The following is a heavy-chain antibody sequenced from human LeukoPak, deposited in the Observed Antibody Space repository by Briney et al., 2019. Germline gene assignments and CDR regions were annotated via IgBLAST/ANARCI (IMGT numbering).Heavy chain of an antibody. V-gene: IGHV4-61*02. CDR3: ARLLPGIAVAGTSRPDY. Sequence: PSETLSLTCAVSGGSISSGGYSWSWIRQPPGTGLEWIGRIYTSGSTNYNPSLKSRVTISVDTSKNQFSLKLSSVTAADTAVYYCARLLPGIAVAGTSRPDYWGQGTLVTVSS. J-gene: IGHJ4*02. D-gene: IGHD6-19*01. CDR2: IYTSGST. CDR1: GGSISSGGYS.